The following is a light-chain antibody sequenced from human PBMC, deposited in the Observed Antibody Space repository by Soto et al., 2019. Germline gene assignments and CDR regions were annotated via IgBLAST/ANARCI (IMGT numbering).Light chain of an antibody. CDR1: QSVSSSY. Sequence: EIVLTQSPGTLSLSPGEGVTLSCRASQSVSSSYLAWYQQKPGQAPRLLIFGASRRATGIPDRFSGSGSGTDFSLTISRLEPEDFAVYYCQQYGSSPRTFGQGTKLEIK. J-gene: IGKJ2*01. CDR2: GAS. V-gene: IGKV3-20*01. CDR3: QQYGSSPRT.